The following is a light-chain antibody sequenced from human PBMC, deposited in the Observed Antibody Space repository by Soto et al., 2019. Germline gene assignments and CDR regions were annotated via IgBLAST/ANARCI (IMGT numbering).Light chain of an antibody. V-gene: IGLV2-8*01. Sequence: QSALTQPPSASGSPGQSVTISCTGTSSDVGGYKYVSWYQQHPGKAPKVMIYEVSKRHSGVPDRFSGSKSGNTASLTVSGLQAEDEADYYCSSYAGSNNLIFGGGTKLTVL. J-gene: IGLJ2*01. CDR3: SSYAGSNNLI. CDR1: SSDVGGYKY. CDR2: EVS.